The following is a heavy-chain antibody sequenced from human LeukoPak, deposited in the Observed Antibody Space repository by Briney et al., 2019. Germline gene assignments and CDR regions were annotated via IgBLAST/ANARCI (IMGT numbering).Heavy chain of an antibody. CDR2: ISGSGDIT. CDR1: GFTFRSYA. J-gene: IGHJ4*02. V-gene: IGHV3-23*01. Sequence: PGGSLRLSCAPSGFTFRSYAMSWVRQAPGKGLEWVSAISGSGDITYYADAVRGRFTISRDNSKNTLYLQMNSLRAEDTAVYYCAREGRQLVRAFDYWGQGTLVTVSS. CDR3: AREGRQLVRAFDY. D-gene: IGHD6-13*01.